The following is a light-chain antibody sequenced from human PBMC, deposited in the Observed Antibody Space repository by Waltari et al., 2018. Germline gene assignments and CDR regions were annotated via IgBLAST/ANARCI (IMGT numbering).Light chain of an antibody. J-gene: IGLJ3*02. CDR2: KDT. Sequence: SYELTQPPSVAVSPGQTVRITCSGGTLSKEYAYWYQQKPGQAPILLIYKDTKRPSGIPERFSCSTSATTVTLTITGVQAEDEAAYYCQSPSSSGSYHWLFGGGTKLTVL. CDR1: TLSKEY. V-gene: IGLV3-25*03. CDR3: QSPSSSGSYHWL.